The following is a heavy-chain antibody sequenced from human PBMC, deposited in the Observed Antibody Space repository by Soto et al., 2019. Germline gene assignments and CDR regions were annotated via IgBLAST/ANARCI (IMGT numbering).Heavy chain of an antibody. D-gene: IGHD3-3*01. CDR1: GGSISSGDYY. Sequence: PSETLSLTCTVSGGSISSGDYYWSWIRQPPGKGLEWIGYIYYSGSTYYNPSLKSRVTISVDTSKNQFSLKLSSVTAADTAVYYCARAGNPKYYDFWSGYSLAFDIWGQGTIVTVSS. J-gene: IGHJ3*02. CDR2: IYYSGST. V-gene: IGHV4-30-4*01. CDR3: ARAGNPKYYDFWSGYSLAFDI.